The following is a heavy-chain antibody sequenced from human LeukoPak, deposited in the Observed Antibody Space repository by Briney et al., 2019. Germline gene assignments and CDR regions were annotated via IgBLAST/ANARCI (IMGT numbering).Heavy chain of an antibody. J-gene: IGHJ6*03. CDR2: IYYSGST. Sequence: SETLSLTCTVSGGSISSYYWSWIRQPPGKGLEWLGYIYYSGSTNYNPSLKSRVTISVDTSKNQFSLKLSSVTAADTAVYYCARGLPGGWSRVGYYYYMDVWGKGTTVTVSS. V-gene: IGHV4-59*01. D-gene: IGHD6-19*01. CDR3: ARGLPGGWSRVGYYYYMDV. CDR1: GGSISSYY.